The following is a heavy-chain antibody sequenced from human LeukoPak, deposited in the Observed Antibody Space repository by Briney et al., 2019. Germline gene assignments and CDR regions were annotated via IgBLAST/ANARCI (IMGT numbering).Heavy chain of an antibody. V-gene: IGHV3-11*04. J-gene: IGHJ4*02. D-gene: IGHD3-22*01. CDR2: ISTSGSTI. Sequence: GGSLRLSCAASGFTFSDYYMSWIRQSPGNGLEWVSYISTSGSTIYYADSVKGRFTVSRDNAKNSLFLQMNSLRAEDTAVYYCARVVSENSGYQGYWSQGTLVTVSS. CDR1: GFTFSDYY. CDR3: ARVVSENSGYQGY.